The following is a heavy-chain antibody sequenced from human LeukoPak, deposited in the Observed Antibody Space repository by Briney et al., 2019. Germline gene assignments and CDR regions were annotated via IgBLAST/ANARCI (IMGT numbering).Heavy chain of an antibody. J-gene: IGHJ4*02. CDR1: GYTFTSYG. V-gene: IGHV1-18*01. CDR2: IGAYNGNT. Sequence: ASVKVSCKASGYTFTSYGISWVRQAPGQGLEWMGWIGAYNGNTNYAQKLQGRVTMTTDTSTSTAYMELRSLRSDDTAVYYCAREGDSSGYYPLNFWGQGTLVTVSS. D-gene: IGHD3-22*01. CDR3: AREGDSSGYYPLNF.